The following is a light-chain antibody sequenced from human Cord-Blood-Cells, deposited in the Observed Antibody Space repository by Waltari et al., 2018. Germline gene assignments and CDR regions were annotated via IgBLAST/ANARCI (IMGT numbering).Light chain of an antibody. J-gene: IGKJ5*01. CDR1: QCLLHSNGSNY. Sequence: DIVMTKSPLSLPVTPGEPASISCRSSQCLLHSNGSNYLDWYRQKPGQSPPLLIYLGSNRASGVPDRFSGSGSGTDFTLKISRVEAEDVGVYYCMRALQTPITFGQGTRLEIK. CDR2: LGS. CDR3: MRALQTPIT. V-gene: IGKV2-28*01.